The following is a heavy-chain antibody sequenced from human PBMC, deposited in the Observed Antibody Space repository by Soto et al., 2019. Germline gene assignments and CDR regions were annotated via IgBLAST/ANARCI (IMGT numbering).Heavy chain of an antibody. Sequence: EVQLVESGGGLVKPGGSLRLSCAASGFTFSNAWMSWVRQAPGKGLEWVGRIKSKTDGGTTDYAAPVKGRFTISRDDSKNTLYLQMNSLNTEDTAVYYCTTRISRYCSSTSCYRGSYWGQGTLVTVSS. CDR3: TTRISRYCSSTSCYRGSY. J-gene: IGHJ4*02. CDR1: GFTFSNAW. V-gene: IGHV3-15*01. D-gene: IGHD2-2*02. CDR2: IKSKTDGGTT.